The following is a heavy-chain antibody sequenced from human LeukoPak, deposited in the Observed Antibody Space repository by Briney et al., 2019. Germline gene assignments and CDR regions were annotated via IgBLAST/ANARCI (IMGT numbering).Heavy chain of an antibody. V-gene: IGHV3-23*01. CDR3: ANNYYDSSGYLSFDY. Sequence: GGSLRLSCAASGFTFSNYVMSWVRQAPGRGLEWVSTISVSGGGTYYSDSVKGRFTISRDNSKDTLFLQMNSLRVEDTAVYYCANNYYDSSGYLSFDYWGQGTLVTVSS. D-gene: IGHD3-22*01. CDR1: GFTFSNYV. J-gene: IGHJ4*02. CDR2: ISVSGGGT.